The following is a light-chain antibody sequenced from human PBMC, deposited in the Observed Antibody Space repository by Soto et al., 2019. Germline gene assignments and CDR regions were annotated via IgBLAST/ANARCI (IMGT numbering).Light chain of an antibody. CDR1: SSDVGGYNY. Sequence: QSALTQPASVSGSPGQSITISCTGTSSDVGGYNYVSWYQQHPGKAPKLMIYEVSNRPSGVSNRFSGSKSGKTASLTISGLQAEDEADYYCSSYTSRSTQVFGTGTKLTVL. J-gene: IGLJ1*01. CDR2: EVS. V-gene: IGLV2-14*01. CDR3: SSYTSRSTQV.